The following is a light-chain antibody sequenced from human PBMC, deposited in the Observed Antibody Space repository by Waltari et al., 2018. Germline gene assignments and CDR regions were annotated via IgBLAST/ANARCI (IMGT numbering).Light chain of an antibody. CDR2: WAS. CDR1: QSVLYSSNNTNY. CDR3: QQYYSTPRT. Sequence: DIVMTQSPDSLAVSLGESATINCKSSQSVLYSSNNTNYLAWYQQKPGQPPKLLIYWASTRESGVPDRFSGSGSGTDFTLTISSLQAEDVAVYYCQQYYSTPRTFGQGTKVEIK. V-gene: IGKV4-1*01. J-gene: IGKJ1*01.